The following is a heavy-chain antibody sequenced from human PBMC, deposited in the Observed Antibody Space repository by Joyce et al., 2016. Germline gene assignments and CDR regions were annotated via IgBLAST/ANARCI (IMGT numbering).Heavy chain of an antibody. CDR3: ARAYGSGSYSYYYGMDV. CDR1: GGSVSSGGYS. V-gene: IGHV4-30-2*01. CDR2: IYQSEST. Sequence: QMQLQESGPGLVKPSQTLSLTCAVSGGSVSSGGYSWTWIRQPPGKGLEWIGHIYQSESTYYNPSLQSRVTMSVDRSKNQFSLKLRSVTAADTAGYYCARAYGSGSYSYYYGMDVWGQGTTVTVSS. D-gene: IGHD3-10*01. J-gene: IGHJ6*02.